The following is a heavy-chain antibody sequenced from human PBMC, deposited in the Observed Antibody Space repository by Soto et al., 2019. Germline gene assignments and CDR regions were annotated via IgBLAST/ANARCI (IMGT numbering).Heavy chain of an antibody. J-gene: IGHJ4*02. Sequence: SETLSLTCTVSGGSISSYYWNWIRQPPGKGLEWIGYIYYSGSTNYNPSLKSRVTISVDTSKNQFSLKLTSVTAADTAMYYCARQDARYSSNWHFAFWGQGTLVTVSS. CDR1: GGSISSYY. CDR2: IYYSGST. D-gene: IGHD2-2*01. CDR3: ARQDARYSSNWHFAF. V-gene: IGHV4-59*08.